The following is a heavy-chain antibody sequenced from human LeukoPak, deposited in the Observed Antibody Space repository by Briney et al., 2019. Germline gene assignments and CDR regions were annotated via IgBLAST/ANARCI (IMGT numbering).Heavy chain of an antibody. J-gene: IGHJ6*03. D-gene: IGHD3-22*01. CDR1: GGSFSGYY. CDR2: INHGGST. CDR3: ARVYRYYDSSGYYYYYYMDV. V-gene: IGHV4-34*01. Sequence: SETLSLTCAVYGGSFSGYYWSWIRQPPGKGLEWIGEINHGGSTNYNPSLKSRVTISVDTSKNQFSLKLRSVTAADTAVYYCARVYRYYDSSGYYYYYYMDVWGKGTTVTVSS.